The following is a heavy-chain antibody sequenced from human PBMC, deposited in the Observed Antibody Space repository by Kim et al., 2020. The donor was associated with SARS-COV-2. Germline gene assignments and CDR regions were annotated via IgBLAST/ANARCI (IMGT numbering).Heavy chain of an antibody. CDR3: ARRRTVVTRGFDY. J-gene: IGHJ4*02. Sequence: CSPYFQGQVTISADKSISTAYLQWSSLKASDTAMYYCARRRTVVTRGFDYWGQGTLVTVSS. V-gene: IGHV5-51*01. D-gene: IGHD2-15*01.